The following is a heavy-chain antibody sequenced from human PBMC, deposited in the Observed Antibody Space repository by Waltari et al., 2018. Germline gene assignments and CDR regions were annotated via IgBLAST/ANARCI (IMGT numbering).Heavy chain of an antibody. Sequence: QVQLQESGPGLVKPSQTLSLTCTVSGGSISSDDYCWNWIRQPPGKGLEWIGYIFSSRITYYNPSLKSRVTLSVDTSKTQFALKLSSVTAADTAVYYCARDSVVAGGGFDYWGQGTLVTVSS. D-gene: IGHD2-15*01. CDR3: ARDSVVAGGGFDY. CDR2: IFSSRIT. V-gene: IGHV4-30-4*08. J-gene: IGHJ4*02. CDR1: GGSISSDDYC.